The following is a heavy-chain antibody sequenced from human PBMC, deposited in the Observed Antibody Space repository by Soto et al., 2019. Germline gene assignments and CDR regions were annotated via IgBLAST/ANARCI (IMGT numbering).Heavy chain of an antibody. D-gene: IGHD7-27*01. CDR3: ASLTPAGDAVDY. J-gene: IGHJ4*02. V-gene: IGHV4-59*01. CDR1: GGSISSYY. Sequence: SETLSLTCTVSGGSISSYYWSWIRQPPGKGLEWIGYIYYSGSTNYNPSLKSRVTISVDTSKNQSSLKLSSVTAADTAVYYCASLTPAGDAVDYWGQGTLVTVSS. CDR2: IYYSGST.